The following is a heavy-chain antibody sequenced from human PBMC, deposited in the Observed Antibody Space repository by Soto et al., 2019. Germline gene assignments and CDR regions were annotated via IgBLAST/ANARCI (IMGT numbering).Heavy chain of an antibody. Sequence: SVKVSCKASGGTFSSYAISWLRQAPGQGLEWMGGIIPIFGTANYAQKFQGRVTITADESTSTAYMELSSLRSEDTAVYYCARGRIVVVISAFDIWGQGTMVTVSS. V-gene: IGHV1-69*13. CDR3: ARGRIVVVISAFDI. J-gene: IGHJ3*02. CDR2: IIPIFGTA. D-gene: IGHD3-22*01. CDR1: GGTFSSYA.